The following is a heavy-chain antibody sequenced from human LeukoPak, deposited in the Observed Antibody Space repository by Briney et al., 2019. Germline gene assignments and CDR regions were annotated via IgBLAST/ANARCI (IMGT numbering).Heavy chain of an antibody. J-gene: IGHJ3*02. V-gene: IGHV3-30*02. CDR2: IRYDGSNK. D-gene: IGHD3-10*01. CDR3: ARIITMVRRVNDAFDI. Sequence: GGSLRLSCAASGFTFSSYGMHWVRQAPGKGLEWVAFIRYDGSNKYYADSVKGRFTISRDNSKNTLYLQMNSLRAEDTAVYYCARIITMVRRVNDAFDIWGQGTMVTVSS. CDR1: GFTFSSYG.